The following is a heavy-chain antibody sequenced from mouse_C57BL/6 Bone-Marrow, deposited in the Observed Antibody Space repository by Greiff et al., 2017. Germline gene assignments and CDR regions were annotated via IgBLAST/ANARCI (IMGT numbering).Heavy chain of an antibody. J-gene: IGHJ1*03. CDR3: SRQGTTVIATKYFDV. CDR2: ISGGGGNT. V-gene: IGHV5-9*01. CDR1: GFTFSSYT. Sequence: EVQLVESGGGLVKPGGSLKLSCAASGFTFSSYTMSWVRQTPEKRLQWVAAISGGGGNTYYPDSVKGRFTISRDNDKNILYLQMSSLRSEDTALYYCSRQGTTVIATKYFDVWGTGTTVTVSS. D-gene: IGHD1-1*01.